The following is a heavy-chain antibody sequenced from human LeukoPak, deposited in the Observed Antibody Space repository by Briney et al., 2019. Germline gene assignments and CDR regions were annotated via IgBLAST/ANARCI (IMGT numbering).Heavy chain of an antibody. V-gene: IGHV3-23*01. CDR2: ISGSGGST. D-gene: IGHD3-22*01. CDR1: GFTLSSYA. Sequence: GGSLRLSCAASGFTLSSYAISWVRQAPGKGLEWVSAISGSGGSTYYADSVKGRFTISRDNSKNTLYLQMNSLRAEDTAVYYCVMIVVVFDYWGQGTLVTVSS. J-gene: IGHJ4*02. CDR3: VMIVVVFDY.